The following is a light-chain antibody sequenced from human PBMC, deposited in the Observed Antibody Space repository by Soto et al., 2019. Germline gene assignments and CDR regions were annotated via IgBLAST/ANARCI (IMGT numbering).Light chain of an antibody. V-gene: IGKV3D-15*01. J-gene: IGKJ4*01. CDR2: DAS. CDR1: QSVSSY. CDR3: QQYSQWPLT. Sequence: EIVLTQSPGTLSLSPGERATLSCRASQSVSSYLAWYQQKPGQAPRLLIYDASNRATGIPARFGGSGSATESTLTISSLQSEDFAVYYCQQYSQWPLTFGGGTKVDIK.